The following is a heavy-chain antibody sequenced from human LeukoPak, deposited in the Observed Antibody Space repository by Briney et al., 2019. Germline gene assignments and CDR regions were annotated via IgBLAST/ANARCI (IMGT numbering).Heavy chain of an antibody. CDR1: GFTFRSNT. V-gene: IGHV3-23*01. CDR2: ISGSGSST. CDR3: AKEVHGTKGDIDY. D-gene: IGHD3-16*01. Sequence: GGSLRLSCAASGFTFRSNTMSWVRQAPGRGLEWVSVISGSGSSTYYADSVKGRFTISRDNSMNTLYLQMNSLRAEDTAVYYCAKEVHGTKGDIDYWGQGTLVTVSS. J-gene: IGHJ4*02.